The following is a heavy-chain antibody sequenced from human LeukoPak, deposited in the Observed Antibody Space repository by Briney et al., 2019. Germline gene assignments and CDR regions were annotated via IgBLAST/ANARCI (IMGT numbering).Heavy chain of an antibody. V-gene: IGHV4-34*01. D-gene: IGHD6-19*01. CDR2: INHSGST. CDR3: ARDWFSSGSHWFDP. J-gene: IGHJ5*02. CDR1: GGSFSGYY. Sequence: SETLSLTCAVYGGSFSGYYWSWIRQPPGKGLEWIGEINHSGSTNYNPSLKSRVTISVDTSKNQFSLKLSSVTAADTAVYYCARDWFSSGSHWFDPWGQGTLVTVSS.